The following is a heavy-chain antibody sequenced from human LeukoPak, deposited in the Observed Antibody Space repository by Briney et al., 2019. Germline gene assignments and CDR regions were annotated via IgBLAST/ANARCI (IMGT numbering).Heavy chain of an antibody. V-gene: IGHV3-23*01. D-gene: IGHD6-19*01. CDR2: ISDSGANT. CDR1: GFTFSTYA. J-gene: IGHJ2*01. Sequence: GGFLRLSCAASGFTFSTYAMSWVRQAPGKGLEWVLTISDSGANTYYADSVRGRFTISRDNSKNTLYLQKNSLRADDTAIYYCAKSMTLQWRGFFDLWGRGTHVTVSS. CDR3: AKSMTLQWRGFFDL.